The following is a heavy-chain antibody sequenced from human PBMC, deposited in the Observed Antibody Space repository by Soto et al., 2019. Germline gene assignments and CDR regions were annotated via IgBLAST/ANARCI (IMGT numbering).Heavy chain of an antibody. Sequence: PGGSLRLSCAASGFTFSSYSMNWVRQAPGKGLEWVSYISSSSTIYYADSVKGRFTISRDNAKNSLYLQMNSLRDEDTAVYYCARDLRYYDSSGYNAPNWFDPWGQGTLVTVSS. D-gene: IGHD3-22*01. J-gene: IGHJ5*02. V-gene: IGHV3-48*02. CDR2: ISSSSTI. CDR1: GFTFSSYS. CDR3: ARDLRYYDSSGYNAPNWFDP.